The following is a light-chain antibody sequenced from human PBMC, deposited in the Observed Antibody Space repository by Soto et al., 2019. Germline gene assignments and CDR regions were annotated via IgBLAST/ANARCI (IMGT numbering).Light chain of an antibody. CDR2: GAS. J-gene: IGKJ2*01. V-gene: IGKV3-15*01. CDR1: QSVSSN. Sequence: EIVMTQSPATLSVSPGERATLSCRASQSVSSNLAWYQQKPGQAPRLLIYGASTRATGIPARFSGSGSGTECTFTISSLQSEVFAVYYCQQYNNWPPYTFGQGTKLEIK. CDR3: QQYNNWPPYT.